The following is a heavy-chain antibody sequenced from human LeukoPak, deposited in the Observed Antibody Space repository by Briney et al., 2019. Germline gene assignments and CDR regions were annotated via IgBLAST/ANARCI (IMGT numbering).Heavy chain of an antibody. D-gene: IGHD5-12*01. CDR3: ASGYDFGAANFDY. CDR1: GFTFSSYA. V-gene: IGHV3-23*01. CDR2: ISGSGGST. Sequence: PGGSLRLSCAASGFTFSSYAMSWVRQVPGKGLEWVSAISGSGGSTYYADSVKGRFTISRDNSKNTLYLQMNSLRAEDTAVYYCASGYDFGAANFDYWGQGTLVTVSS. J-gene: IGHJ4*02.